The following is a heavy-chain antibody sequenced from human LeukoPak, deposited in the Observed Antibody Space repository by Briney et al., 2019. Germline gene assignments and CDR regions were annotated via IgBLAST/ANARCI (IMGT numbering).Heavy chain of an antibody. CDR1: GYSFTSYW. V-gene: IGHV5-51*01. J-gene: IGHJ4*02. Sequence: GESLKISCQGSGYSFTSYWIGWVRQMPGKGLEWMGIIYPGDSDTRYSPSFQGQVTISADKSISTAYLQWSSLKASDTAMYYCARRPVADPGGYYFDYWGQGTLVTVSS. CDR2: IYPGDSDT. CDR3: ARRPVADPGGYYFDY. D-gene: IGHD6-19*01.